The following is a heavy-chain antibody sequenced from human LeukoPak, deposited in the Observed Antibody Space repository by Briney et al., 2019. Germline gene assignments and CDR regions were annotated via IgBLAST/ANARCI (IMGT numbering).Heavy chain of an antibody. J-gene: IGHJ4*02. V-gene: IGHV4-38-2*01. Sequence: SETLSLTCAVSGYSISSVYYWGWIRQPPGKGLEWIGTIYHIGSTYYNPSLKSRVTISVDTSKNQFSLKLSSVTAADTAVYYCASYEYSSSCVNYFDYWGQGTLVTVSS. CDR1: GYSISSVYY. CDR3: ASYEYSSSCVNYFDY. CDR2: IYHIGST. D-gene: IGHD6-6*01.